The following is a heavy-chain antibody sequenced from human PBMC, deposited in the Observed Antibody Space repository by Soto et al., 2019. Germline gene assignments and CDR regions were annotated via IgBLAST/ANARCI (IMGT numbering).Heavy chain of an antibody. D-gene: IGHD1-26*01. CDR2: ISAYNDKT. CDR1: GYTFTSYG. Sequence: QVQLVQSGAEVKKPGASVKVSCRASGYTFTSYGISWVRQAPGQGLEWMGWISAYNDKTTYAQKFQGRLTMTTDTSSNTAYMELRSLRYDDTAVYYCARFTGISKWTFDSWGQGPRVTVSS. V-gene: IGHV1-18*01. J-gene: IGHJ4*02. CDR3: ARFTGISKWTFDS.